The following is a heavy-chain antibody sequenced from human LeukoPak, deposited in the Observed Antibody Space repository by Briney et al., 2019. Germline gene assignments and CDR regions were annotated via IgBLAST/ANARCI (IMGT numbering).Heavy chain of an antibody. CDR2: ISYDGSNI. Sequence: PEGSLRLSCAASGFTFITYAMSWVRQAPCKGLDWVAVISYDGSNIYYEDSVKGRFTISRDNSKNTLYLQMNSLRAEDTAVYYCAKDKGFEMATPAYFDYWGQGTLVTVSS. J-gene: IGHJ4*02. V-gene: IGHV3-30*18. D-gene: IGHD5-24*01. CDR1: GFTFITYA. CDR3: AKDKGFEMATPAYFDY.